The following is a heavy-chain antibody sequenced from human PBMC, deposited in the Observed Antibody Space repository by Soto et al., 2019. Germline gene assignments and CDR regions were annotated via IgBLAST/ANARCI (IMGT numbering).Heavy chain of an antibody. CDR1: GFSFSISP. J-gene: IGHJ4*02. Sequence: GGSLRLSCAASGFSFSISPMHWVRQAPGKGPEWVALISYDGNNKFYADSVKGRFTISRDNSKSTLYLQVDSLRPEDAAVYYCARDPNTSGGQHWAFNYFDSWGQGTLVTVSS. CDR2: ISYDGNNK. D-gene: IGHD7-27*01. V-gene: IGHV3-30-3*01. CDR3: ARDPNTSGGQHWAFNYFDS.